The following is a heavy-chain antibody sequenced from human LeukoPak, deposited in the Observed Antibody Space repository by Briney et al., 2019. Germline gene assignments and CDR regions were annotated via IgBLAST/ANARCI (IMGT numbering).Heavy chain of an antibody. CDR1: GFTFSSYW. J-gene: IGHJ4*02. V-gene: IGHV3-7*01. CDR3: GRDGDTSGYTN. Sequence: GGSLRLSCAASGFTFSSYWMHWLRQAPGKGLEWVANIKQDGSEKYYVDSVKGRFTISRDNAKNSLYLQMNSLRAEDTAVYSCGRDGDTSGYTNWGQGTLVTVSS. D-gene: IGHD3-22*01. CDR2: IKQDGSEK.